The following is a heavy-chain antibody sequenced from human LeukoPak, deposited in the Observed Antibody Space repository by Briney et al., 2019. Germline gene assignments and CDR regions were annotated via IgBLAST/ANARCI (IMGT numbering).Heavy chain of an antibody. CDR3: ARDVSGYSRKWWFDP. Sequence: SETLSLTCTVSGGSISSHYWSWIRQPPGKGLEWIGYIYYSGNTNYNPSLKSRVTISVDTSKNQFSLKLSSVTAADTAVYYCARDVSGYSRKWWFDPWGQGTLVTVSS. J-gene: IGHJ5*02. CDR1: GGSISSHY. D-gene: IGHD6-13*01. CDR2: IYYSGNT. V-gene: IGHV4-59*11.